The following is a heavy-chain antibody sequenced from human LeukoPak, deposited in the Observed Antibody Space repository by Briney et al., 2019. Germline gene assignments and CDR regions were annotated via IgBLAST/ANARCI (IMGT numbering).Heavy chain of an antibody. CDR2: FYSSGNN. CDR1: GGSMSSYF. D-gene: IGHD2-2*01. V-gene: IGHV4-4*07. Sequence: SETLSLTCLVSGGSMSSYFWSWIRQPAGKGLEWIGRFYSSGNNNYNPSLRSRVTMSADTSKNQFSLKLSSVIAADTAVYYCARTTEGYCSSASCFGFSYSYYMDVWGKGTTVTISS. CDR3: ARTTEGYCSSASCFGFSYSYYMDV. J-gene: IGHJ6*03.